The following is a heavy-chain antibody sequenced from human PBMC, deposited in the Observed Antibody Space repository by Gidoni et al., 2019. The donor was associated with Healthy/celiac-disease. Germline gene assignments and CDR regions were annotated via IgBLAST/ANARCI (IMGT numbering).Heavy chain of an antibody. CDR3: ARGLYYFDY. V-gene: IGHV3-9*01. J-gene: IGHJ4*02. CDR2: ISWNSGSI. D-gene: IGHD2-2*01. CDR1: GFTFDDYA. Sequence: EVQLVESGGGLVQPGRSLRLSCAASGFTFDDYAMHWVRQAPGKGLEWVSGISWNSGSIGYADSVKGRFTISRDNAKNSLYLQMNSLRAEDTALYYCARGLYYFDYWGQGTLVTVSS.